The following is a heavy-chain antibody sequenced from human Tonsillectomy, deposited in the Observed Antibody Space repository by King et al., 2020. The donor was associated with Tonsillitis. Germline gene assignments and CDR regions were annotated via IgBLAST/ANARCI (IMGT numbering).Heavy chain of an antibody. CDR1: GGSISSGGYS. J-gene: IGHJ4*02. CDR2: IYYSGST. CDR3: ARGYCSSTSCYNLDY. V-gene: IGHV4-30-4*07. Sequence: QLQESGPGLVKPSQTLSLTCAVSGGSISSGGYSRSWIRQPPGKGLEWIGYIYYSGSTYYNPSLKSRVTISVDTSKNQFSLKLSSVTAADTAVYYCARGYCSSTSCYNLDYWGQGTLVTVSS. D-gene: IGHD2-2*02.